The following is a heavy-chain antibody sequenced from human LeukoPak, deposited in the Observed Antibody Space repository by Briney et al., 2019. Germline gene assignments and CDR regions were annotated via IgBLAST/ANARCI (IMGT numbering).Heavy chain of an antibody. CDR3: VGTYCGGDCYPRWFDP. D-gene: IGHD2-21*02. Sequence: GGSLRLSCAASGFTFSSSAMSWVRQTPGKGLEWVSVISGSGRSTYFADSVKGRFTVSRDNSKNSLFLQMDSLRAEDTAVYYCVGTYCGGDCYPRWFDPWGQGTLVTVSS. CDR2: ISGSGRST. CDR1: GFTFSSSA. V-gene: IGHV3-23*01. J-gene: IGHJ5*02.